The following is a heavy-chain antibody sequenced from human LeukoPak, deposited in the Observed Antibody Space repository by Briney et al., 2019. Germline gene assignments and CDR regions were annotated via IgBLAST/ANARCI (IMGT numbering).Heavy chain of an antibody. V-gene: IGHV4-34*01. D-gene: IGHD2-2*01. Sequence: SETLSLTCAVYGGSFSGYYWSWIRQPPGKGLEWIGEVNHSGSTNYNPSLKSRVTISVDTSKNQFSLKLSSVTAADTAVYYCARANIVVVPARVGWFDPWGQGTLVTVSS. CDR1: GGSFSGYY. CDR2: VNHSGST. J-gene: IGHJ5*02. CDR3: ARANIVVVPARVGWFDP.